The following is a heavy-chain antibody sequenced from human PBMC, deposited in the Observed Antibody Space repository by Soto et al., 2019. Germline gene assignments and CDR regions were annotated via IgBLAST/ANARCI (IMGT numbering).Heavy chain of an antibody. V-gene: IGHV1-24*01. J-gene: IGHJ4*02. CDR3: ATDIVATISGDFDH. CDR1: GDTLTELS. D-gene: IGHD5-12*01. Sequence: ASVKVSCKVSGDTLTELSMHWVRQAPGKGLEWMGGFDREDGETIYAQKFQGRVTMTEDTSTDTAYMELSSLRSEDTAVYYCATDIVATISGDFDHWGQGTLVTVSS. CDR2: FDREDGET.